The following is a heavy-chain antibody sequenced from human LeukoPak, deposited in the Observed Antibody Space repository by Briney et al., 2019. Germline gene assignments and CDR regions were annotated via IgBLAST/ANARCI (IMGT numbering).Heavy chain of an antibody. D-gene: IGHD3-22*01. V-gene: IGHV4-59*01. CDR3: ARQYYYDSSGRGGFDY. CDR1: GGSISSYY. CDR2: IYYSGST. J-gene: IGHJ4*02. Sequence: SETLSLTRTVSGGSISSYYWSWIRQPPGEGLEWIGYIYYSGSTNYNPSLKSRVTISVDTSKNQFSLKLSSVTAADTAVYYCARQYYYDSSGRGGFDYWGQGTLVTVSS.